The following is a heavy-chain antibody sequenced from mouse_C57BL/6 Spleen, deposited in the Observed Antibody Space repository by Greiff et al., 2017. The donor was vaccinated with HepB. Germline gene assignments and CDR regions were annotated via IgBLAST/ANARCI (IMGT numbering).Heavy chain of an antibody. CDR2: ISYDGSN. J-gene: IGHJ3*01. CDR3: ARDPVYYDYDGGFAY. V-gene: IGHV3-6*01. D-gene: IGHD2-4*01. Sequence: ESGPGLVKPSQSLSLTCSVTGYSITSGYYWNWIRQFPGNKLEWMGYISYDGSNNYNPSLKNRISITRDTSKNQFFLKLNSVTTEDTATYYCARDPVYYDYDGGFAYWGQGTLVTVSA. CDR1: GYSITSGYY.